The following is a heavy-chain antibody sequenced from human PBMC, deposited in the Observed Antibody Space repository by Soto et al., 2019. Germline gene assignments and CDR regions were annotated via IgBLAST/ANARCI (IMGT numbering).Heavy chain of an antibody. CDR1: GGTFSSYA. Sequence: ASVKVSCKASGGTFSSYAISWVRQAPGQGLEWMGGIIPIFGTANYAQKFQGRVTITADESTSTAYMELSSLRSEDTAVYYCAAFSRRAAGYYFGMDVWGQGPTVTVS. V-gene: IGHV1-69*13. D-gene: IGHD6-13*01. J-gene: IGHJ6*02. CDR2: IIPIFGTA. CDR3: AAFSRRAAGYYFGMDV.